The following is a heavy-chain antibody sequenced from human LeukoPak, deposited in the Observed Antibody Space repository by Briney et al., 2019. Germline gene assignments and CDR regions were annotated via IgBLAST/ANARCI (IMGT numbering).Heavy chain of an antibody. CDR1: GGSFSGYY. CDR2: INHSGST. J-gene: IGHJ4*02. CDR3: ARGGFAVVTPRVIYFDY. V-gene: IGHV4-34*01. D-gene: IGHD4-23*01. Sequence: PSETLSLTCAVYGGSFSGYYWSWIRQPPGKGLGWIGEINHSGSTNYNPSLKSRVTISVDTSKNQFSLKLSSVTAADTAVYYCARGGFAVVTPRVIYFDYWGQGTLVTVSS.